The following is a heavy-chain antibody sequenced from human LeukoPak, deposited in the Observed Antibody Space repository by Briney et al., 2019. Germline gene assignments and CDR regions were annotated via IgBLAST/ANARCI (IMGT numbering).Heavy chain of an antibody. V-gene: IGHV4-59*12. D-gene: IGHD2-21*02. J-gene: IGHJ4*02. Sequence: SETLSLTCTVSGGSISSYYWSWIRQPPGKGLEWTGYIYYSGSTNYNPSLKSRVTISVDTSKNQFSLKLSSVTAADTAVYYCAREVGLCGGDCPDLFDSWGQGTLVTVSS. CDR3: AREVGLCGGDCPDLFDS. CDR1: GGSISSYY. CDR2: IYYSGST.